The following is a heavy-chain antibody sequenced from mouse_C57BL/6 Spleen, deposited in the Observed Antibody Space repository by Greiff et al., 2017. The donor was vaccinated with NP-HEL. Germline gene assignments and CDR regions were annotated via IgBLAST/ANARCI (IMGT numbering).Heavy chain of an antibody. CDR2: IDPSDSYT. J-gene: IGHJ2*01. Sequence: QVQLQQPGAELVMPGASVKLSCKASGYTFTSYWMHWVKQRPGQGLEWIGEIDPSDSYTNYNQKFKGKSTLTVDKSSSTAYMQLSSLTSADSAVYYCARGCDYFYYWGPGTTLTVSS. V-gene: IGHV1-69*01. CDR3: ARGCDYFYY. CDR1: GYTFTSYW.